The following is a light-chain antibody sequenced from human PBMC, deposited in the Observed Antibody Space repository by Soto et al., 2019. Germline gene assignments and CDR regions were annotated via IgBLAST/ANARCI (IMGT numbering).Light chain of an antibody. V-gene: IGLV1-44*01. CDR3: ATWDDRLNGWV. CDR1: SSNIGSNA. CDR2: SNN. J-gene: IGLJ3*02. Sequence: QSVLTQPPSASGTPGQRVTISCSGSSSNIGSNAVSWYQQLPGTAPKVLIYSNNQRPSGVPDRFSGSKSGTSASLAISGLQSEDDADYYCATWDDRLNGWVFGGGTKLTVL.